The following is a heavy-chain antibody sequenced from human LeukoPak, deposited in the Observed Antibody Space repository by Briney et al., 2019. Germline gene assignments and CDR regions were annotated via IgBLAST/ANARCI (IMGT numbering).Heavy chain of an antibody. CDR3: AKNGGNVDPCYFDY. CDR1: GITVSSNY. CDR2: IYVGGNT. Sequence: GGSLRLSCAVSGITVSSNYMIWVRQAPGKGLEWVSVIYVGGNTYYADSVKGRFTISRDNAKNSLYLQMNSLRAEDTAVYYCAKNGGNVDPCYFDYWGQGALVSVSS. J-gene: IGHJ4*02. V-gene: IGHV3-66*01. D-gene: IGHD1-1*01.